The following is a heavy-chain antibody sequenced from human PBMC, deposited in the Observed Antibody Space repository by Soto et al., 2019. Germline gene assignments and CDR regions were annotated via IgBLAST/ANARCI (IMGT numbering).Heavy chain of an antibody. CDR2: IYTDGTT. CDR1: GASISDYFY. Sequence: QVQLQGSGPGQVNPSETPSLPYTDSGASISDYFYWSWIRQHAGKRLERIGRIYTDGTTKYNPSLKSRGTLSLYKSKNQFSLRLSSVTAADTAVYYFAREVRGGFTGIFDQWGRGSRVTVSS. V-gene: IGHV4-4*07. J-gene: IGHJ4*02. D-gene: IGHD2-15*01. CDR3: AREVRGGFTGIFDQ.